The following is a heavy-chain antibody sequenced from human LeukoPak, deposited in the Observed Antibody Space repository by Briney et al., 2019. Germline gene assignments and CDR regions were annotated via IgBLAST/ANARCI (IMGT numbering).Heavy chain of an antibody. Sequence: SGPTLVKPTQTLTLTCTFSGFALNTTGVGVGWIRQPPGKAPEWLALIYWNDDKRYSPSLRSRLAITKDTSKSQVVLAMTNMDPVDTATYYCAHKKSYWNFRGQGTLVTVSS. V-gene: IGHV2-5*01. D-gene: IGHD1-7*01. CDR2: IYWNDDK. CDR3: AHKKSYWNF. CDR1: GFALNTTGVG. J-gene: IGHJ4*02.